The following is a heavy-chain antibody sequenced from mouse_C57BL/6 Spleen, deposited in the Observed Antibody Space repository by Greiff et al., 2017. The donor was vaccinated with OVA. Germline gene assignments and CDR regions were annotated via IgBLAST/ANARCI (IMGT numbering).Heavy chain of an antibody. CDR3: ARDQGFDY. Sequence: VQLKESGGGLVKPGGSLKLSCAASGFTFSSYAMSWVRQTPEKRLEWVATISDGGSYTCYPDNVKGRLTISRDNAKNNLYLQMSHLKSEDTAMYYCARDQGFDYWGQGTTLTVSS. CDR1: GFTFSSYA. J-gene: IGHJ2*01. CDR2: ISDGGSYT. D-gene: IGHD3-2*02. V-gene: IGHV5-4*01.